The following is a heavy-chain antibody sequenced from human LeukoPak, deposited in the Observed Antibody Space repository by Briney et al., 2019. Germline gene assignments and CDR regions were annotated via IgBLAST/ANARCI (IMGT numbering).Heavy chain of an antibody. Sequence: ASVKVSCXASGYTFTGYYMHWVRQAPGQGLEWMGRINPNSGGTNCAQKFQGRVTMTRDTSISTAYMELSRLRSDDTAVYYCARGGVYDYVWGSYRQPDFWGQGTLVTVSS. CDR1: GYTFTGYY. CDR2: INPNSGGT. J-gene: IGHJ4*02. V-gene: IGHV1-2*06. CDR3: ARGGVYDYVWGSYRQPDF. D-gene: IGHD3-16*02.